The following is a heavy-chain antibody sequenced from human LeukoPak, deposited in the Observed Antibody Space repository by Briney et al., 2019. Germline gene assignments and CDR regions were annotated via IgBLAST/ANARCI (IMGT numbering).Heavy chain of an antibody. D-gene: IGHD3-10*01. Sequence: ASVKVSCKVSGYTLTELSIHWVRQAPGKGLEWTGGFDPEDGETIYAQKFQGRVTMTEDTYTDTAYMELSSLRSDDTAVYYCARDPDYYGSGSYPNNWFDPWGQGTLVTVSS. CDR1: GYTLTELS. CDR2: FDPEDGET. V-gene: IGHV1-24*01. CDR3: ARDPDYYGSGSYPNNWFDP. J-gene: IGHJ5*02.